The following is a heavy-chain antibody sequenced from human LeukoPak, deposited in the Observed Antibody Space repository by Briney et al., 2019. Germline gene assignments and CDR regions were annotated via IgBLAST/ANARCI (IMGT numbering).Heavy chain of an antibody. D-gene: IGHD1-26*01. CDR2: FDPEDGET. CDR3: ARGQGFGSHYFQDY. CDR1: GYTLTELS. V-gene: IGHV1-24*01. J-gene: IGHJ4*02. Sequence: ASVKVSCKVSGYTLTELSMHWVRQAPGKGLEWMGGFDPEDGETIYAQKFQGRVTMTEDTSTDTAYMELSSLRSEDTAVYYCARGQGFGSHYFQDYWGQGTLVTVSS.